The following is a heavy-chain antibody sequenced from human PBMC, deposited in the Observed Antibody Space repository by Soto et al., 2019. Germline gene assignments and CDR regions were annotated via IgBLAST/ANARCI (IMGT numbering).Heavy chain of an antibody. CDR1: GFTFSSYG. CDR3: ARPLNMMGADSPWNYFDY. CDR2: IWYDGSNK. Sequence: GGSLRLSCAASGFTFSSYGMHWVRQAPGKGLEWVAVIWYDGSNKYYADSVKGRFTISRDNSKNTLYLQMNSLRAEDTAVYYCARPLNMMGADSPWNYFDYWGQGTLVTVSS. V-gene: IGHV3-33*01. J-gene: IGHJ4*02. D-gene: IGHD1-26*01.